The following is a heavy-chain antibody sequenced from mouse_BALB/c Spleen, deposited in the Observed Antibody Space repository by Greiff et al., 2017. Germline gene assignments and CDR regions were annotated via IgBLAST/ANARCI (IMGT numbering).Heavy chain of an antibody. D-gene: IGHD2-2*01. CDR3: ARGGLRRDFDY. J-gene: IGHJ2*01. CDR1: GYTFTSYW. V-gene: IGHV1-7*01. Sequence: QVQLQQSGAELAKPGASVKMSCKASGYTFTSYWMHWVKQRPGQGLEWIGYINPSTGYTEYNQKFKDKATLTADKSSSTAYMQLSSLTSEDSAVYYCARGGLRRDFDYWGQGTTLTVSS. CDR2: INPSTGYT.